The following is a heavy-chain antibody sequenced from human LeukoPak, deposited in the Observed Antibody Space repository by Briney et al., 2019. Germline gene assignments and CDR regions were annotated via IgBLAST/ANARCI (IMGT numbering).Heavy chain of an antibody. V-gene: IGHV3-15*01. CDR3: LVNSGWLDY. Sequence: GGSLRLSCAASGFTFSDAWMNWVRQAPGKGLEWVGRIKSKTDGGTTDYAAPVKGRFAISRDDSKNTLYLQMTSLKTEDTAVYYCLVNSGWLDYWGQGTLVTVSS. D-gene: IGHD6-19*01. CDR2: IKSKTDGGTT. J-gene: IGHJ4*02. CDR1: GFTFSDAW.